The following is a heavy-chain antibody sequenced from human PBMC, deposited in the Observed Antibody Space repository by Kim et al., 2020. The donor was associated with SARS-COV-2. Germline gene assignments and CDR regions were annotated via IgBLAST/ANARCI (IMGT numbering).Heavy chain of an antibody. V-gene: IGHV3-30-3*01. CDR3: ARGRESGYYFYFDY. J-gene: IGHJ4*02. CDR1: GFTFSGYA. CDR2: ITYDGSNK. Sequence: GGSLRLSCAASGFTFSGYAMHWVRQAPGKGLEWVAVITYDGSNKYYADSVKGRFTISRDNSKNKLYLQMNSLRAEDTAVYYCARGRESGYYFYFDYWGQG. D-gene: IGHD3-3*01.